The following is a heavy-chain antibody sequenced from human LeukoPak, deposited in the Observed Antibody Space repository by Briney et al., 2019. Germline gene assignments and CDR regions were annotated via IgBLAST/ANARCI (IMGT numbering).Heavy chain of an antibody. J-gene: IGHJ4*02. CDR2: ISGSGGST. CDR3: ARLGYCSGGSCYSFDY. V-gene: IGHV3-23*01. D-gene: IGHD2-15*01. Sequence: PGGSLRLSCAASGVTFSSYAMSWVRQAPGKGLEWVSAISGSGGSTGYADSVKGRFTISRDNAKNSLYLQMNSLRAEDTALYYCARLGYCSGGSCYSFDYWGQGTLVTVSS. CDR1: GVTFSSYA.